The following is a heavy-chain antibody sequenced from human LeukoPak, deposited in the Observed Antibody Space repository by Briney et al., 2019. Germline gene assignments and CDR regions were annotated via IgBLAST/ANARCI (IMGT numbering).Heavy chain of an antibody. CDR1: GGSFSGYY. J-gene: IGHJ3*02. D-gene: IGHD4-23*01. V-gene: IGHV4-34*01. CDR3: ARYLPGYGGNSYDAFDI. Sequence: SETLSLTCAVYGGSFSGYYWSWIRQPPGKGLEWIGEINHSGSTNYNPSLKSRVTISVDTSKNQFSLKLSSVTAADTAVYYCARYLPGYGGNSYDAFDIWGQGTMVTVSS. CDR2: INHSGST.